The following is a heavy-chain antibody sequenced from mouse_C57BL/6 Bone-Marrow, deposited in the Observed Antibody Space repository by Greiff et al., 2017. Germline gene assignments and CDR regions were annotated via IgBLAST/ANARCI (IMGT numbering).Heavy chain of an antibody. CDR2: IDPSDSYT. V-gene: IGHV1-69*01. CDR3: AREGYYGSSWFAY. CDR1: GYTFTSYW. D-gene: IGHD1-1*01. Sequence: QVQLQQPGAELVMPGASVKLSCKASGYTFTSYWMHWVKQRPGQGLEWIGEIDPSDSYTNYNQKFKGKSTLTVDKSSSTAYMQLSSLTSEDSAVXYCAREGYYGSSWFAYWGQGTLVTVSA. J-gene: IGHJ3*01.